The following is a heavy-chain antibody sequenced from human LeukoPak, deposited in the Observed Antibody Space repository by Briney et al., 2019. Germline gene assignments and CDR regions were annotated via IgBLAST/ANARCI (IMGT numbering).Heavy chain of an antibody. CDR1: GYTFTSYG. Sequence: SVKVSCKASGYTFTSYGISWVRQAPGQGLEWMGGIIPIFGTANYAQKFQGRVTITTDESTSTAYMELSSLRSEDTAVYYCARFTKGAFDIWGQGTMVTVSS. CDR3: ARFTKGAFDI. D-gene: IGHD2-8*01. J-gene: IGHJ3*02. V-gene: IGHV1-69*05. CDR2: IIPIFGTA.